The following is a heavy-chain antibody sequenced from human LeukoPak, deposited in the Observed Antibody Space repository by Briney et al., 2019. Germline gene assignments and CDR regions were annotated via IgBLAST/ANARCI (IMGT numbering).Heavy chain of an antibody. J-gene: IGHJ4*02. CDR1: GGSISSYY. CDR3: ARGRYFEY. Sequence: SETLSLTCTVSGVSGGSISSYYLSWIRQPAGKGLEWIGRIYNTGTTSYNPSLKSRVTMSIDTSKNQFSLKVTSVTAADTAVYYCARGRYFEYWGQGTLVTVSS. CDR2: IYNTGTT. V-gene: IGHV4-4*07.